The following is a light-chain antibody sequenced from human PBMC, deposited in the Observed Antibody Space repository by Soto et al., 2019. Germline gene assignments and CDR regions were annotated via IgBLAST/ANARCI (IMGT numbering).Light chain of an antibody. CDR3: QQYFNAPRT. CDR2: WAS. V-gene: IGKV4-1*01. Sequence: DLVLTQSPDSLAVSLGERATINCTSSQSVFSSANHKNYLAWYQQKPGQPPKLLIFWASTRESGVPDRFSGSGSVTDFTLTISSLQAEDLACYYCQQYFNAPRTFGQGTKVEIK. J-gene: IGKJ1*01. CDR1: QSVFSSANHKNY.